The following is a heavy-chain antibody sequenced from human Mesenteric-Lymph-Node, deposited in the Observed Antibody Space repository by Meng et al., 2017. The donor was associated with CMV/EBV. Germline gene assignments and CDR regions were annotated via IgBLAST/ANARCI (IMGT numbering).Heavy chain of an antibody. CDR3: ARTEDYGSGSRFD. J-gene: IGHJ4*02. CDR2: INTNTGNP. D-gene: IGHD3-10*01. CDR1: GYPFTIYA. Sequence: NASGYPFTIYAMNWVRQAPGQGLEWMGWINTNTGNPTYAQGFTGRFVFSLDTSVSTAYLQISSLKAEDTAVYYCARTEDYGSGSRFDWGQGTLVTVSS. V-gene: IGHV7-4-1*02.